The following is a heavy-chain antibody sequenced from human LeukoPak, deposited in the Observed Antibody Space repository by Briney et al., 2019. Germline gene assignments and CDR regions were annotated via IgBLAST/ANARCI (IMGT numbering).Heavy chain of an antibody. D-gene: IGHD4-23*01. V-gene: IGHV4-30-4*01. CDR1: GGSISSGDYY. CDR3: ARGYGDNSDAFDI. CDR2: IYYSGST. Sequence: SQTLSLTCTVSGGSISSGDYYWSWIRQPPGKGLEWIGYIYYSGSTYYNPSLKSRVTISVDRSKNQFSLKLNSVTAADTAVYYCARGYGDNSDAFDIWGQGTMVTVSS. J-gene: IGHJ3*02.